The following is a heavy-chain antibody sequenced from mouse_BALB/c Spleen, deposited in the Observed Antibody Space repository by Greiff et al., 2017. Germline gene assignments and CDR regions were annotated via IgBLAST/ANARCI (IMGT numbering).Heavy chain of an antibody. CDR3: ARGGTGTGVDY. CDR2: IHPYNDGT. J-gene: IGHJ2*01. CDR1: GYTFTSYV. D-gene: IGHD4-1*01. V-gene: IGHV1-14*01. Sequence: VQLQQSGPELVKPGASVKMSCKASGYTFTSYVMHWVKQKHGQGLEWIGYIHPYNDGTKYNEKFKGKATLTSDKSSSTAYMELSSLTSEDSAVDYCARGGTGTGVDYWGQGTTLTVSS.